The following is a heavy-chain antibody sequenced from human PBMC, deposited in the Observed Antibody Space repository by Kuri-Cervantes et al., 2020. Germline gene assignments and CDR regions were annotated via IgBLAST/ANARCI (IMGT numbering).Heavy chain of an antibody. CDR1: GFTFSSYG. J-gene: IGHJ6*02. CDR2: IWYDGSNK. V-gene: IGHV3-33*01. D-gene: IGHD2-2*01. CDR3: ARDPVVPAANNYYYYGMDV. Sequence: GESLKISCAASGFTFSSYGMHWVRQAPGKGLEWVAVIWYDGSNKYYADSVEGRFTISRDNSKNTLYLQMNSLRAEDTAVYYCARDPVVPAANNYYYYGMDVWGQGTTVTVSS.